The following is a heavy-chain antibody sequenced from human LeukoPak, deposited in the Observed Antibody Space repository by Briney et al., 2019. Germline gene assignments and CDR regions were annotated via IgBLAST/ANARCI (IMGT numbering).Heavy chain of an antibody. CDR2: IYYSGST. V-gene: IGHV4-59*01. CDR1: GGSISSYY. Sequence: PSETLSLTCTVSGGSISSYYWSWIRQPPGKGLEWIGYIYYSGSTNYNPSLKSRVTISVDTSKNQFSLKLSSVTAADTAVYFCARGGRYYWFDPWGQGTLVTVSS. J-gene: IGHJ5*02. CDR3: ARGGRYYWFDP. D-gene: IGHD3-9*01.